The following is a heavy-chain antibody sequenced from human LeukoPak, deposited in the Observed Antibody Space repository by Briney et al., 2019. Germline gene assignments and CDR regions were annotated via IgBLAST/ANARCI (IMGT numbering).Heavy chain of an antibody. D-gene: IGHD6-13*01. V-gene: IGHV5-51*01. CDR2: IYPGDSDT. J-gene: IGHJ4*02. CDR1: GYSLTSYW. Sequence: GESLKISSKGSGYSLTSYWIGWVRQMPGKGLEWMGIIYPGDSDTRYSPSFQGQVTISADKSISTAYLQWSSLKASGTAMYYCAVGYSSSYFDYWGQGTLVTVSS. CDR3: AVGYSSSYFDY.